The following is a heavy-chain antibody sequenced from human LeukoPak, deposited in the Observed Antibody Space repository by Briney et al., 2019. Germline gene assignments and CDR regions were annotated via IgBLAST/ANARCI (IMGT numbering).Heavy chain of an antibody. J-gene: IGHJ5*02. CDR1: GYTFTSYG. D-gene: IGHD3-3*01. CDR2: ISAYNGNT. Sequence: ASVKVSCKASGYTFTSYGISWVRQAPGQGLEWMGWISAYNGNTNYAQKLQGRVTMTTDTSTSTAYMELRGLRSDDTAVYYCARTRNAYYDFWSGYNNWFDPWGQGTLVTVSS. CDR3: ARTRNAYYDFWSGYNNWFDP. V-gene: IGHV1-18*01.